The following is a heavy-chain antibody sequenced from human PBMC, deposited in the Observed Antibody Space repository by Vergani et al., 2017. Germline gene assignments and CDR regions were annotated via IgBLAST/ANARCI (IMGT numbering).Heavy chain of an antibody. J-gene: IGHJ6*03. CDR3: ARDQVPAAIRLNVGNYMDV. D-gene: IGHD2-2*02. Sequence: EVQLLESGGGLVQPGGSLRVSCAASGFTFSSDAMSWVRQAPGKGLEWVSAINRGSTTYYADSVKGRFTISRDNSKNTLYLQMSSLRAEDTAVYYCARDQVPAAIRLNVGNYMDVWGKGTTVIVSS. V-gene: IGHV3-23*05. CDR2: INRGSTT. CDR1: GFTFSSDA.